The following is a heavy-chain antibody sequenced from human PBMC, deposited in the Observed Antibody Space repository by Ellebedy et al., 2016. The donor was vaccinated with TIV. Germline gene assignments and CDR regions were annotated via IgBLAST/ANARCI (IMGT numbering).Heavy chain of an antibody. J-gene: IGHJ4*02. Sequence: GGSLRLXXAASGFTFNNAYMNWVRQAPGKGLEWVGRIKSKSDGGTIDYAAPVNVRFTISRNDSENTLYLQMNSLKTEDTAVYYCTTHYGDDFGGYWGQGTLVTVSS. D-gene: IGHD4-17*01. CDR1: GFTFNNAY. CDR3: TTHYGDDFGGY. CDR2: IKSKSDGGTI. V-gene: IGHV3-15*07.